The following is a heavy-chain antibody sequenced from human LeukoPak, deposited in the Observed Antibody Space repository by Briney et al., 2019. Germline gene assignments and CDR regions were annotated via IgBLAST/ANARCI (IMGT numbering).Heavy chain of an antibody. J-gene: IGHJ4*02. V-gene: IGHV3-23*01. D-gene: IGHD4/OR15-4a*01. CDR2: ISGSGSST. CDR3: ARRAGAYSHPYDY. CDR1: GFTFSSYA. Sequence: GGSLRLSCVASGFTFSSYAMSWVRQAPGKGLEWVLAISGSGSSTYYADSVKGRFTISRDNSKNTLYLQMNSLRAEDTAVYYCARRAGAYSHPYDYWGQGTLVTVSS.